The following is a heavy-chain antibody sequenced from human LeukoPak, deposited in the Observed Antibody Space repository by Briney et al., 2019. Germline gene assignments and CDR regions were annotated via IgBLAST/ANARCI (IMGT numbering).Heavy chain of an antibody. CDR1: GGSFSGYY. V-gene: IGHV4-34*01. CDR2: INHSGST. Sequence: SETLSLTCAVYGGSFSGYYWSWIRQPPGKGLEWIGEINHSGSTNYNPSLKSRVTISVDTSKNQFSLKLSSVTAADTAVYYCARAPRGAYYYYYYMDVWGKGTTVTVSS. D-gene: IGHD3-16*01. CDR3: ARAPRGAYYYYYYMDV. J-gene: IGHJ6*03.